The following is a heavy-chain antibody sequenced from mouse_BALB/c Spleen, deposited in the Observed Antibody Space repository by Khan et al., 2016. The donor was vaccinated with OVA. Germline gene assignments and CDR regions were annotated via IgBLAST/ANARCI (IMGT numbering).Heavy chain of an antibody. CDR3: ARGSYFGYALDY. D-gene: IGHD2-12*01. Sequence: EVQLQESGPGLVKPSQSLSLTCTVYGYSITSNYAWNWIRQFPGNKLEWMGYISYSGSTNYNPSLKSRLSITRDTSKNQFFLLLHSVTTEDSATYYCARGSYFGYALDYCGQGTSVTVSS. CDR2: ISYSGST. V-gene: IGHV3-2*02. J-gene: IGHJ4*01. CDR1: GYSITSNYA.